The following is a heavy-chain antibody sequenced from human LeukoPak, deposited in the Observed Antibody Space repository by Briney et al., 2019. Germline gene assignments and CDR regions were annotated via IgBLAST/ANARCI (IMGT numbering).Heavy chain of an antibody. CDR2: ISTSGDIK. J-gene: IGHJ4*02. D-gene: IGHD5-24*01. Sequence: GGSLRPSCVASGFTLSRLGMNWVRQAPGQGRDWIWGISTSGDIKYSVDSVKGRFTVSRDNSKNTLYLQINSLRDEDTAVYYCAKDDAWLQYNDWGQGTLVTVSS. CDR1: GFTLSRLG. V-gene: IGHV3-23*01. CDR3: AKDDAWLQYND.